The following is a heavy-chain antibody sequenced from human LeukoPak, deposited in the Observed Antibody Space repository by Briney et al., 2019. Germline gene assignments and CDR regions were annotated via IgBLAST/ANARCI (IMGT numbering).Heavy chain of an antibody. CDR2: IYYSGST. D-gene: IGHD2-2*01. V-gene: IGHV4-59*01. Sequence: SETLSLTCTVSGGSISSYYWSWIRQPPGKGLEWIGYIYYSGSTNYNPSLRSRVTISVDTSKNQFSLKLSSVTAAGTAVYYCARYCSSTSCSNGYYYYYGMDVWGQGTTVTVSS. CDR3: ARYCSSTSCSNGYYYYYGMDV. J-gene: IGHJ6*02. CDR1: GGSISSYY.